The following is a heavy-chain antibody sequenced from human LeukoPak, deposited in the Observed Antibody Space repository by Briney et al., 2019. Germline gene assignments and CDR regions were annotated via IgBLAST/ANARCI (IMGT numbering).Heavy chain of an antibody. Sequence: GGSLRLSCAASGFTFDDYAMHWVRQAPGKGLEWVSGISWNSGSIGYADSVKGRFTISRDNAKNSLYLQMNSLRAEDMALYYCAKSTSIYDSSGYYDYWGQGTLVTVSS. J-gene: IGHJ4*02. CDR1: GFTFDDYA. CDR3: AKSTSIYDSSGYYDY. D-gene: IGHD3-22*01. V-gene: IGHV3-9*03. CDR2: ISWNSGSI.